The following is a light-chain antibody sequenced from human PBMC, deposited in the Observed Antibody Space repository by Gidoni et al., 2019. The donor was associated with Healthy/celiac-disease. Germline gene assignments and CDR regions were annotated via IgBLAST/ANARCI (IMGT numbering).Light chain of an antibody. V-gene: IGLV1-44*01. J-gene: IGLJ3*02. CDR3: AAWDDSLNGWV. CDR2: SNN. CDR1: SSTIGSNT. Sequence: QSVLTQPPSASGTPGQGVTISCSGSSSTIGSNTVTWYQQLPGTAPKLLIYSNNQRPSGVPDRFSGSKSGTSASLAISGLQSEDEADYYCAAWDDSLNGWVFGGGTKLTVL.